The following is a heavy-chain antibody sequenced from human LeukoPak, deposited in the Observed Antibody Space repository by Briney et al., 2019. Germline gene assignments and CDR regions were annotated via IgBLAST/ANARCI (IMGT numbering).Heavy chain of an antibody. Sequence: PSGTLSLTCAVSGGSISYSHWWSWVRQPPGKGLEWIGEIHGSGNTNSNPSLKSRITISMDGSRNQFSLNLFSVTAADTAVYYCARNGAYAIDSWGQGTLVTVSS. CDR1: GGSISYSHW. CDR2: IHGSGNT. CDR3: ARNGAYAIDS. D-gene: IGHD4-17*01. V-gene: IGHV4-4*02. J-gene: IGHJ4*02.